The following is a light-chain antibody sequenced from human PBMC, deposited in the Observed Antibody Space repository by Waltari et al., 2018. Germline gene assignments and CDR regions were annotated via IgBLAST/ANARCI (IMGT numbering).Light chain of an antibody. CDR3: QTGGHGTWV. Sequence: QLVLTQSPSASASLGASVKLTCTLSSGHSSNIIAWHQQQPEKGPRYLMKVNSDGRHRKGDEIPDRFAGSSSGAERYLTISSLQSEDEADYYCQTGGHGTWVFGGVTKLTVL. V-gene: IGLV4-69*01. CDR1: SGHSSNI. J-gene: IGLJ3*02. CDR2: VNSDGRH.